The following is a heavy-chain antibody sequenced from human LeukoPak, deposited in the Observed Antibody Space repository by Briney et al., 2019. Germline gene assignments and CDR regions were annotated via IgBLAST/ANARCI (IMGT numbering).Heavy chain of an antibody. CDR2: ISSSSSTI. CDR3: ARDQRRWLRVTLFDY. CDR1: GFTFSSYA. D-gene: IGHD5-12*01. Sequence: GGSLRLSCAASGFTFSSYAMSWVRQAPGKGLEWVSYISSSSSTIYYADSVRGRFTISRDNAKNSLYLQMNSLRAEDTAVYYCARDQRRWLRVTLFDYWGQGTLVTVSS. J-gene: IGHJ4*02. V-gene: IGHV3-48*01.